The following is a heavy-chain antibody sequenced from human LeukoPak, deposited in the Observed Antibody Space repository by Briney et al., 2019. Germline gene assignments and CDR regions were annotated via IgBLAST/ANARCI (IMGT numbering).Heavy chain of an antibody. D-gene: IGHD6-19*01. V-gene: IGHV4-59*08. J-gene: IGHJ4*02. CDR3: ARLTNGWWPDY. CDR2: IYYSGST. Sequence: KPSETLSLTCTVSGGFISSYYWSWIRQPPGKGLEWIGYIYYSGSTNYNPSLKSRVTISVDTSKNQFSLKLSSVTAADTAVYYCARLTNGWWPDYWGQGTLVTVSS. CDR1: GGFISSYY.